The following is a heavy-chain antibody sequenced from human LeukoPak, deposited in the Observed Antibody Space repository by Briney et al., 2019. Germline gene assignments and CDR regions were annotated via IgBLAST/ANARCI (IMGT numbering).Heavy chain of an antibody. CDR3: ARIDVENYYYYGMDV. CDR1: GYTFTSYD. D-gene: IGHD2-21*01. J-gene: IGHJ6*02. CDR2: MNPNSGNT. V-gene: IGHV1-8*01. Sequence: ASVKVSCKASGYTFTSYDIDWVRQATGQGLEWMGWMNPNSGNTGYAQKFQGRVTMTRNTSISTAYMELSSLRSEDTAVYYCARIDVENYYYYGMDVWGQGTTVTVSS.